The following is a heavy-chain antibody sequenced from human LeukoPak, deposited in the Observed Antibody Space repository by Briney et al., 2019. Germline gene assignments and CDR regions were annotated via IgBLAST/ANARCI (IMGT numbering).Heavy chain of an antibody. V-gene: IGHV4-61*01. J-gene: IGHJ3*02. CDR1: GDSVSSGSHY. Sequence: PSETLSLSCTVSGDSVSSGSHYWSWIRQPPGKGLEWIGYIQYNVRTNYNPSLKSRVTISVDTSKNQFSLKLSSVTAADKAVYYCASYHGFDIWGQGTMVTVSS. CDR3: ASYHGFDI. CDR2: IQYNVRT. D-gene: IGHD2-2*01.